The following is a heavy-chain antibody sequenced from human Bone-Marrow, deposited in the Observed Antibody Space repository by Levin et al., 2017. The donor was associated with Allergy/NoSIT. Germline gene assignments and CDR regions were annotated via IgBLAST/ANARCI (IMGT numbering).Heavy chain of an antibody. Sequence: GGSLRLSCAASGFTFSNYAIHWVRQAPGKGLEWVAFISYDGSLKYYADSVKGRFTISRDNSKNTLYLQMNSLRAEDTAVYYCAGPIASAGTGFDYWGQGTLVTVSS. CDR3: AGPIASAGTGFDY. CDR1: GFTFSNYA. D-gene: IGHD6-13*01. CDR2: ISYDGSLK. J-gene: IGHJ4*02. V-gene: IGHV3-30-3*01.